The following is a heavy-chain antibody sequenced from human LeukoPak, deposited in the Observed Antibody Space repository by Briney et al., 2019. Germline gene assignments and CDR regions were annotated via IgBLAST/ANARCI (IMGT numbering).Heavy chain of an antibody. J-gene: IGHJ4*02. V-gene: IGHV3-21*01. CDR2: ISSSSSYI. D-gene: IGHD5-18*01. CDR3: ARAALWIQLWPASYWFDY. Sequence: PGGSLRLSCAASGFTFSSYSMNWDRQAPGKGLEWVSSISSSSSYIYYADSVKGRFTISRDNAENSLYLQMNSLRAEDTAVYYCARAALWIQLWPASYWFDYWGQGTLVTVSS. CDR1: GFTFSSYS.